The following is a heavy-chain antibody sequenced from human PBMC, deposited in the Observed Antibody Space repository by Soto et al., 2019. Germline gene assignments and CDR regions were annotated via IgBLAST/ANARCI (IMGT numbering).Heavy chain of an antibody. J-gene: IGHJ5*02. CDR1: GGTSRSLS. D-gene: IGHD2-15*01. Sequence: QVQLVQSGAEVKKPGSSVKVSCKASGGTSRSLSITWVRQAPGQGLEWMGGITPLFGIPNYPQKFQGRLTITADKSTGTAYLELSSLRSEDTAVYYCARDTHSAGGWLDTCGRGTLVTVSS. V-gene: IGHV1-69*17. CDR3: ARDTHSAGGWLDT. CDR2: ITPLFGIP.